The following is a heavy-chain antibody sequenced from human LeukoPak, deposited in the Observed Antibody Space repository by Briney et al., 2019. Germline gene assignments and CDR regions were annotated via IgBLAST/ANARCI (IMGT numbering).Heavy chain of an antibody. V-gene: IGHV3-53*01. CDR1: GFTVSSNY. CDR2: IYSGGST. Sequence: GGSLRLSCAASGFTVSSNYMSWVRQAPGKGLVWVSVIYSGGSTYYADSVKGRFTISRANSKNTLYLQMNSLRAEDTAVYYCASSGVYSAYDSPYFDYWGQGTLVTVSS. D-gene: IGHD5-12*01. J-gene: IGHJ4*02. CDR3: ASSGVYSAYDSPYFDY.